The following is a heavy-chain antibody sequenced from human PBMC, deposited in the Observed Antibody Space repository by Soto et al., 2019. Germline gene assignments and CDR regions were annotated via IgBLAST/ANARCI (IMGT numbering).Heavy chain of an antibody. V-gene: IGHV3-48*03. D-gene: IGHD3-10*01. Sequence: PGWSLRPSCAASGFTFSRFELHWVRHAPGKGRGWSSYIRSSGSTPYYASSVEGRFTISRSTANNSLSLHSDGLRAKNTARSYFKRADWFPYLSVYWGQGALVTVSS. CDR2: IRSSGSTP. J-gene: IGHJ4*02. CDR1: GFTFSRFE. CDR3: KRADWFPYLSVY.